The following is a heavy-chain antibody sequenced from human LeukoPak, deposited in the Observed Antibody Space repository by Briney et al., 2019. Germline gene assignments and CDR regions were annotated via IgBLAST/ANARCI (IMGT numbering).Heavy chain of an antibody. Sequence: SETLSLTCTVSGGSINSNYWSWIRQPAGKGLEWIGRIYTSGSTNYNPSLKSRVTMSVDTSKNQCSLKLSSVTAADTAVYYCAREKDFSLWDAAVDYWGQGTLVTVSS. V-gene: IGHV4-4*07. CDR2: IYTSGST. D-gene: IGHD3-3*01. CDR1: GGSINSNY. J-gene: IGHJ4*02. CDR3: AREKDFSLWDAAVDY.